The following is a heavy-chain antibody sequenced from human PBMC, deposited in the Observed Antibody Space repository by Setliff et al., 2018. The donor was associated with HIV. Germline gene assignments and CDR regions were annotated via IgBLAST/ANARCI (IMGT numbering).Heavy chain of an antibody. CDR2: IYLSDSDT. Sequence: GESLKISCKGSGYTFPHAWIGWVRQMPGKGLEWMGIIYLSDSDTRYSRSFQGQVTISVDQSITTAYLQWSSLKASDTAMYYCTRRRRAPGTGDLEAYWGQGTLVTVSS. V-gene: IGHV5-51*01. CDR3: TRRRRAPGTGDLEAY. J-gene: IGHJ4*02. CDR1: GYTFPHAW. D-gene: IGHD3-9*01.